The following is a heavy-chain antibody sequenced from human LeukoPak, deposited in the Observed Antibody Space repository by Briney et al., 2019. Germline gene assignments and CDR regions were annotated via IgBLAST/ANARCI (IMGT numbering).Heavy chain of an antibody. Sequence: GGSLRLSCAASGFSFTNHWMHWVREAPGKGLVWGSHINNDGTTTTYADSVKGRFTISRDNAKNTLYLQMNSLRAGDTAMYYCARDSNLSFHYWDQGSLVTVSS. D-gene: IGHD1-14*01. J-gene: IGHJ4*02. V-gene: IGHV3-74*01. CDR1: GFSFTNHW. CDR2: INNDGTTT. CDR3: ARDSNLSFHY.